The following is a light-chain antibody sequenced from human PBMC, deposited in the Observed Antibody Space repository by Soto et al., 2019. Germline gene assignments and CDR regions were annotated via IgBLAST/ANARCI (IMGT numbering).Light chain of an antibody. J-gene: IGLJ3*02. CDR1: SSDVGAYNY. CDR3: SSYTSDITQV. V-gene: IGLV2-14*03. Sequence: QSALTQPASVSGSPGQSITISCTGTSSDVGAYNYVSWYQQYPGKAPKLIISDVNSRPSGISNRFSGSKSGNTASLTISGLQAEDEAYYYCSSYTSDITQVFGGGTQLTVL. CDR2: DVN.